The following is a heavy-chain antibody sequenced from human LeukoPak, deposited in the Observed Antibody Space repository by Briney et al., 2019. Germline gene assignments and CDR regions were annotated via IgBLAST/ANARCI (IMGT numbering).Heavy chain of an antibody. Sequence: PSETLSLTCTVSGGSISSYYWSWIRQPPGKGLGWIGYIYYSGSTNYNPSLKSRVTISVDTSKNQFSLKLSSVTAADTAVYYCAREYGDPMQRGYYFDYWGQGTLVTVSS. CDR2: IYYSGST. J-gene: IGHJ4*02. V-gene: IGHV4-59*01. CDR3: AREYGDPMQRGYYFDY. CDR1: GGSISSYY. D-gene: IGHD4-17*01.